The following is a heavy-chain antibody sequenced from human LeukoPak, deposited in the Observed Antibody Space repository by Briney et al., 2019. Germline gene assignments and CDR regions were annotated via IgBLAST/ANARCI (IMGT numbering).Heavy chain of an antibody. Sequence: SQTLSLTCTVSSGSISSGSYYWSWIRQPAGKGLEWIGRIYTSGSTNYNPSLKRRVTISVDTSKNQFSLKLSSVTAADTAVYYCARFTFGGVIVPSWGQGTLVTVSS. D-gene: IGHD3-16*02. CDR3: ARFTFGGVIVPS. J-gene: IGHJ4*02. CDR2: IYTSGST. V-gene: IGHV4-61*02. CDR1: SGSISSGSYY.